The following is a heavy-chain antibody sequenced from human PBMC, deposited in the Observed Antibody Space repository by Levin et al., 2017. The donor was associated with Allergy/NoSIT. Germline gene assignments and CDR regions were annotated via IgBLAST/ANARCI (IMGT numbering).Heavy chain of an antibody. J-gene: IGHJ4*02. CDR3: AKDLTVWFSIFDY. Sequence: GASVKVSCAASGFTFSSYAMSWVRQAPGKGLEWVSAISGSGGSTYYADSVKGRFTISRDNSKNTLYLQMNSLRAEDTAVYYCAKDLTVWFSIFDYWGQGTLVTVSS. CDR1: GFTFSSYA. CDR2: ISGSGGST. D-gene: IGHD3-3*01. V-gene: IGHV3-23*01.